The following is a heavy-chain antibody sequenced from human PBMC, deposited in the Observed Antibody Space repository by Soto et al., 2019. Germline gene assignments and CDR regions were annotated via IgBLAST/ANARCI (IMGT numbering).Heavy chain of an antibody. CDR1: GGSFSGYY. J-gene: IGHJ4*02. CDR3: AREKWLRSGFDY. CDR2: INHSGST. D-gene: IGHD5-12*01. V-gene: IGHV4-34*01. Sequence: PSETLSLTCAVYGGSFSGYYWSWIRQPPGKGLEWIGEINHSGSTNYNPSLKSRVTISVDTSKNQFSLKLSSVTAADTAVYYCAREKWLRSGFDYWGQGTLVTLSS.